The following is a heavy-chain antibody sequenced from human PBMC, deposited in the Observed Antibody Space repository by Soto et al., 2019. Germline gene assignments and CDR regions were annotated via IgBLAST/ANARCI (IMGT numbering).Heavy chain of an antibody. Sequence: QVQLVQSGAEVKKPGASVKVSCKASGYTFTSYDINWVRQATGQGLEWMGWMNPNSGNTGYAQKFQGRVTMTRNTSISTAYMELSSLRSEDTAVYYCARESPLSWDYGDYWWFDPWGQGTLVTVSS. V-gene: IGHV1-8*01. D-gene: IGHD4-17*01. CDR2: MNPNSGNT. J-gene: IGHJ5*02. CDR1: GYTFTSYD. CDR3: ARESPLSWDYGDYWWFDP.